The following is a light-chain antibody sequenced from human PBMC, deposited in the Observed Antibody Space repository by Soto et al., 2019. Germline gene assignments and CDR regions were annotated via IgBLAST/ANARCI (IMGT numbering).Light chain of an antibody. J-gene: IGLJ1*01. CDR3: QSYDSSLSGSIV. Sequence: SVLTQPPSVSWAPGQRVTISCTGSSSNSGAGYDVHWYQQLPGTAPKLLIYGNYNRPSGVPDRFSGSKSGTSASLAVTGLQAEDEADYYCQSYDSSLSGSIVFGTGTKATVL. CDR1: SSNSGAGYD. CDR2: GNY. V-gene: IGLV1-40*01.